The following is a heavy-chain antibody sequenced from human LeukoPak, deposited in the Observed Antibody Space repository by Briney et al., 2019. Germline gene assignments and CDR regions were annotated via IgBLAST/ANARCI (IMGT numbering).Heavy chain of an antibody. Sequence: SQTLSLTCTVSGGSISSGSYYWSWIRQPAGKGLEWIGRIYTSGSTNYNPSLESRVTISVDTSKNQFSLKLSSVTAADTAVYYCAREITIFGDAFDIWGQGTMVTVSS. CDR3: AREITIFGDAFDI. J-gene: IGHJ3*02. CDR1: GGSISSGSYY. CDR2: IYTSGST. D-gene: IGHD3-3*01. V-gene: IGHV4-61*02.